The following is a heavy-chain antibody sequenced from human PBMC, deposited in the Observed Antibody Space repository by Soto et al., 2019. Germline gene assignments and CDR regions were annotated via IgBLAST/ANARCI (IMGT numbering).Heavy chain of an antibody. J-gene: IGHJ4*02. V-gene: IGHV1-69*13. Sequence: SVKVSCKASGGTFSSYAISWVRQAPGQGLEWMGGIIPIFGTANYAQKFQGRVTITADESTSTAYMELSSLRSEDTAVYYCARESGYCSSTSCDFDYWGQGTLVTVSS. D-gene: IGHD2-2*01. CDR2: IIPIFGTA. CDR3: ARESGYCSSTSCDFDY. CDR1: GGTFSSYA.